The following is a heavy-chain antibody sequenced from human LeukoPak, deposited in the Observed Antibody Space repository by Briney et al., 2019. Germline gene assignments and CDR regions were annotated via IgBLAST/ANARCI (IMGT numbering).Heavy chain of an antibody. CDR2: IIPIFGTA. J-gene: IGHJ4*02. CDR1: GGTFSNYA. D-gene: IGHD4-17*01. V-gene: IGHV1-69*13. CDR3: ATDDYGASRYFDY. Sequence: SVKVSCKASGGTFSNYAISWVRQAPRRGLEWMGGIIPIFGTANYAQKFQGRVTITADESTSTAYLNLSSLRSEDTAVYYCATDDYGASRYFDYWGQGTLVTVSS.